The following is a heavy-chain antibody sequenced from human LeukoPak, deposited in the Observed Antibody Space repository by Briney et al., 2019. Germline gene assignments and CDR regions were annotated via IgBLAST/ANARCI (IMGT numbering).Heavy chain of an antibody. Sequence: PGGSLRLSCAASGFTFSDYYMSWIRQAPGKGLEWVSYISSSGSTIYYADSVKGRFTISRDNAKNSLYLQMNSLRAEDTAVYYCARPSSSSWYKAPNPGIWGQGTLVTVSS. CDR1: GFTFSDYY. D-gene: IGHD6-13*01. J-gene: IGHJ4*02. CDR2: ISSSGSTI. V-gene: IGHV3-11*01. CDR3: ARPSSSSWYKAPNPGI.